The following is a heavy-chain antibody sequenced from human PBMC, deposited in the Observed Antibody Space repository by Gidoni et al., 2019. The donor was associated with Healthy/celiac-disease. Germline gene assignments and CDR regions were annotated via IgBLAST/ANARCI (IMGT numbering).Heavy chain of an antibody. V-gene: IGHV1-3*01. D-gene: IGHD3-22*01. J-gene: IGHJ3*02. CDR3: ARVPPSYYDSSGAFDI. CDR2: INAGNGNT. Sequence: QVQLVQSGAEVKKPGASVKVSCTASGYTFTSYAMHWVRQAPGQRLEWMGWINAGNGNTKYSQKFQGRVTITRDTSASTAYMELSSLRSEDTAVYYCARVPPSYYDSSGAFDIWGQGTMVTVSS. CDR1: GYTFTSYA.